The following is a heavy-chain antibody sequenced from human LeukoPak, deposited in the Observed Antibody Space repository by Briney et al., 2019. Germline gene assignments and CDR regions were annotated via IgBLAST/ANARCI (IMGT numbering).Heavy chain of an antibody. J-gene: IGHJ4*02. V-gene: IGHV3-74*01. D-gene: IGHD6-19*01. CDR2: INNDGSST. CDR1: RYTFGVYL. Sequence: PGGSLRLSCAHSRYTFGVYLMYTVRQAPGKGLVWVSRINNDGSSTGYADSVKGRFTISRDNVKNTLYLQMNSLTAEDAAVYYCARGQSSGWYPDWGQGTLVTVSS. CDR3: ARGQSSGWYPD.